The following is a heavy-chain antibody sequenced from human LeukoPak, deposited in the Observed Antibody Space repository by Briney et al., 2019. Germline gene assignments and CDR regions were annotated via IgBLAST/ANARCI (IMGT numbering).Heavy chain of an antibody. D-gene: IGHD3-10*01. CDR3: ARGGGFYGSGTTHFDY. J-gene: IGHJ4*02. V-gene: IGHV4-30-2*01. CDR1: GASIKSGAYS. Sequence: SETLSLTCDVSGASIKSGAYSWSWIRQPLGKGLEWVGYIFHSGTTPYNPSLKSRVTLSIDRSRNQFSLRLSSVTAADTAVYYCARGGGFYGSGTTHFDYWGQGTLVTISS. CDR2: IFHSGTT.